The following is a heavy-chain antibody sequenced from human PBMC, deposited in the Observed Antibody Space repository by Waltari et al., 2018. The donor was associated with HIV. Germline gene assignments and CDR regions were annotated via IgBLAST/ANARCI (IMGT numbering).Heavy chain of an antibody. J-gene: IGHJ4*02. CDR3: ARDSPSGFGGILGL. Sequence: VQLKESGPGLVEPLQTLSLTCTVSGDSVSSGSYFWSWVRQPAGGGLEWIGRVDTTGRIHYSTALKNRVTISLDTSKNVLSLKLASVTAADTAFYYCARDSPSGFGGILGLWGQGLLVTVSS. V-gene: IGHV4-61*02. D-gene: IGHD3-16*01. CDR1: GDSVSSGSYF. CDR2: VDTTGRI.